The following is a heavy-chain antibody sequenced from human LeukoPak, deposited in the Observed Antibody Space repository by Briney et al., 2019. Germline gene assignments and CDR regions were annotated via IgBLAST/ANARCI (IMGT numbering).Heavy chain of an antibody. V-gene: IGHV1-46*01. CDR2: INPSGGST. Sequence: PGGSLRLSCAASGYTFTSYYMHWVRQAPGQGLEWMGIINPSGGSTSYAQKFQGRVTMTRDMSTSTVYMELSSLRSEDTAVYYCARAGNPARMAATNLFDYWGQGTLVTVSS. J-gene: IGHJ4*02. D-gene: IGHD2-15*01. CDR3: ARAGNPARMAATNLFDY. CDR1: GYTFTSYY.